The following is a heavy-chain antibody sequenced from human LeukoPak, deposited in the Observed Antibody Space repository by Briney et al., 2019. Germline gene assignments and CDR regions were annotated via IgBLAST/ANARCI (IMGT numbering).Heavy chain of an antibody. D-gene: IGHD2-21*01. J-gene: IGHJ3*02. V-gene: IGHV3-48*02. CDR3: ARRGGGGRSDALDI. Sequence: PGGSLRLSCAASGCTFSAYSMIWVRQAPGKGLEWVSYSSTTGNTIHYTDSVKGRFTVSRDNAKNSLFLQMNSLRDEDTAVYYCARRGGGGRSDALDIWGQGTMVTVSS. CDR2: SSTTGNTI. CDR1: GCTFSAYS.